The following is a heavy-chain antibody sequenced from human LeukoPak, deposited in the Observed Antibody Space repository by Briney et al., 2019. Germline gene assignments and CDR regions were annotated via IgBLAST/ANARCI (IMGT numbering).Heavy chain of an antibody. CDR2: ICSPGTN. CDR3: ARGIGTSYDSSRDAFDI. J-gene: IGHJ3*02. D-gene: IGHD3-22*01. V-gene: IGHV4-38-2*01. Sequence: PSETLSLTCAVSGYSISSGYYWSWIRQPAGKGLEWIGRICSPGTNYNYNPSLKSRVTISIDTSKNQFSLKLTSVTAADTAVYYCARGIGTSYDSSRDAFDIWGQGTMVTVSS. CDR1: GYSISSGYY.